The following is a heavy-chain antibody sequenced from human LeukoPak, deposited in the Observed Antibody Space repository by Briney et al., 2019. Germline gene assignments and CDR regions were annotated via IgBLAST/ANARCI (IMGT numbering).Heavy chain of an antibody. D-gene: IGHD1-26*01. CDR1: GFTFSSYS. J-gene: IGHJ4*02. V-gene: IGHV3-21*01. Sequence: GGSLRLSCAASGFTFSSYSMNWVRQAPGKGLEWVSSISSSSSYIYYADSVKGRLTISRDNAKNSLYLQMNSLRAEDTAVYYCARGGGIVGATVDYWGQGTLVTVSS. CDR2: ISSSSSYI. CDR3: ARGGGIVGATVDY.